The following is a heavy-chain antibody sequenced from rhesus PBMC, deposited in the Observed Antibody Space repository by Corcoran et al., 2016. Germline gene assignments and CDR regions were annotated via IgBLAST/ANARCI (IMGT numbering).Heavy chain of an antibody. CDR2: ISYRGST. J-gene: IGHJ4*01. V-gene: IGHV4-122*02. Sequence: QLQLQESGPGLVKPSETLSLTCAVSGYSISSGYGWTWIRQPPGKRLQWIGYISYRGSTSYNPFLKTRVTSSGDTSKNQFSLKLSSVAAAETAVYYCARDPYGSSYYFDYWGQGVLVTVSS. CDR3: ARDPYGSSYYFDY. CDR1: GYSISSGYG. D-gene: IGHD4-29*01.